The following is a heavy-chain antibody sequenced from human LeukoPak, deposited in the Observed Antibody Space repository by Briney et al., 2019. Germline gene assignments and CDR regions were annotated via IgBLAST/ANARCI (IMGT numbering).Heavy chain of an antibody. CDR2: IYTSGST. V-gene: IGHV4-4*07. J-gene: IGHJ4*02. CDR1: GGSISSYF. Sequence: SETLSLTCTVSGGSISSYFWSWIRQPAGKGLECIGRIYTSGSTNYNPSLKSRVTISADKSTNQFSLKLSSVTAADTAVYYCARDRFGDLNYFDYWGQGTLVTVSS. CDR3: ARDRFGDLNYFDY. D-gene: IGHD3-3*01.